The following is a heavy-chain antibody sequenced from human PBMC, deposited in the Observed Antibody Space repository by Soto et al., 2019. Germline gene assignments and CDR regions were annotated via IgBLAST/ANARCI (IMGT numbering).Heavy chain of an antibody. D-gene: IGHD3-3*02. Sequence: QITLKESGPPLVKPTQTLTLTCSLSGFSVSSNGARVGWIRQPPGKALEWLALIYWDDDKHYNPSLKTRLTITKDTYKNQVVLTVTDMDPVDTATYYCVHGTLGSFGHVYFDYWGPGTLVTVSS. CDR3: VHGTLGSFGHVYFDY. CDR2: IYWDDDK. J-gene: IGHJ4*02. CDR1: GFSVSSNGAR. V-gene: IGHV2-5*02.